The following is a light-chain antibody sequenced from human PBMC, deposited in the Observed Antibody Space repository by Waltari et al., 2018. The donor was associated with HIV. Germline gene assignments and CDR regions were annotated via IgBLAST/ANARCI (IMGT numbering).Light chain of an antibody. CDR3: QQYGSSPYT. Sequence: EIVLTQPPGPLSLSPGARAPLSCRASQRVSSSYLAWYQQNPGQAPRLFIYGVSSRATGVPDRFSGSGSGTDFTLTISRLEPEDFAVYYCQQYGSSPYTFGQGTKLEIK. V-gene: IGKV3-20*01. CDR1: QRVSSSY. CDR2: GVS. J-gene: IGKJ2*01.